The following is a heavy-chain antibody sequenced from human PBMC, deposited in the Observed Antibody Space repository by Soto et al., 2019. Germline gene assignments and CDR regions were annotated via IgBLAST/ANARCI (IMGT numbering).Heavy chain of an antibody. Sequence: SETLSLTCAVYGGSFSGYYWSWIRQPPGKGLEWIGEINHSGSTNYNPSPKSRVTISVDTSKNQFSLKLSSVTAADTAVYYCARGMSRGYCSSTSCPEYYFDYWGQGTLVTVSS. CDR3: ARGMSRGYCSSTSCPEYYFDY. J-gene: IGHJ4*02. CDR2: INHSGST. V-gene: IGHV4-34*01. D-gene: IGHD2-2*01. CDR1: GGSFSGYY.